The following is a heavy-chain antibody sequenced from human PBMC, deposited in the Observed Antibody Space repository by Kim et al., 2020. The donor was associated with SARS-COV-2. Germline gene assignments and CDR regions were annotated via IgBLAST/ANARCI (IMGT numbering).Heavy chain of an antibody. CDR1: GFTFDDYA. V-gene: IGHV3-43*02. J-gene: IGHJ4*02. CDR2: ISGDGGTT. D-gene: IGHD6-6*01. CDR3: AKDGSSSSGPFDY. Sequence: GGSLRLSCAASGFTFDDYAMHWVRQPPGKGLEWVSLISGDGGTTYYADSVKGRFTISRDNIDNSLYLQMNSLRTEETALYYCAKDGSSSSGPFDYWGQGT.